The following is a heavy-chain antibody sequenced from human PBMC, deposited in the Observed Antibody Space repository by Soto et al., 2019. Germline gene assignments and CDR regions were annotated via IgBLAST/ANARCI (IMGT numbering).Heavy chain of an antibody. CDR3: ARGERACSGASCYDH. CDR2: MNPNSGNT. Sequence: ASAKVSCKASGYSFTNYYLNWVRQATGQGLEGMGWMNPNSGNTGYAQKFQGRIAMTRDTSISTAYMELSSLRSEDTAVYYCARGERACSGASCYDHWGQGALVTVSS. J-gene: IGHJ4*02. D-gene: IGHD2-15*01. V-gene: IGHV1-8*01. CDR1: GYSFTNYY.